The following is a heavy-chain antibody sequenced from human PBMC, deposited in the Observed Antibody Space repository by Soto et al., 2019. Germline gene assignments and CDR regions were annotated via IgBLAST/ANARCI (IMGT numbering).Heavy chain of an antibody. CDR2: INHSGST. V-gene: IGHV4-34*01. D-gene: IGHD6-13*01. CDR3: ARGQAGTAQTAAGWFDP. CDR1: GGSFSGYY. Sequence: SETLSLTCAVYGGSFSGYYWSWIRQPPGKGLEWIGEINHSGSTNYNPSLKSRVTISVDTSKNQFSLKLSSVTAADTAVYYCARGQAGTAQTAAGWFDPWGQGTLVTVSS. J-gene: IGHJ5*02.